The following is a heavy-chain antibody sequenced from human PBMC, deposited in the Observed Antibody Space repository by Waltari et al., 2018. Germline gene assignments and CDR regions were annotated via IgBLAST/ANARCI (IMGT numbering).Heavy chain of an antibody. CDR1: GGSISSSSYY. Sequence: QLQLQESGPGLVKPSETLSLTCTVSGGSISSSSYYWGWIRQPPGKGLEWIGSIYYSGSTYYNPSLKSRVTISVDTSKNQFSLKLSSVTAADTAVYYCARGTDDSIAAAGFYFDYWGQGTLVTVSS. J-gene: IGHJ4*02. V-gene: IGHV4-39*07. D-gene: IGHD6-13*01. CDR3: ARGTDDSIAAAGFYFDY. CDR2: IYYSGST.